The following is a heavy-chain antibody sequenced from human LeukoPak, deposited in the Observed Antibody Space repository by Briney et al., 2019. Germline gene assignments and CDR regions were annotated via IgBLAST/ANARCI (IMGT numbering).Heavy chain of an antibody. V-gene: IGHV4-59*11. Sequence: SETLSLTCSVSGASISGHYWTWVRQPPGKGLEWTGQIHYTGKPDYNPSLKSRITISVDTSKNQVSLQVSSVTAADSAIYYCARFGVDYDMDVWGHGTTVTVFS. CDR2: IHYTGKP. CDR3: ARFGVDYDMDV. J-gene: IGHJ6*02. D-gene: IGHD3-16*01. CDR1: GASISGHY.